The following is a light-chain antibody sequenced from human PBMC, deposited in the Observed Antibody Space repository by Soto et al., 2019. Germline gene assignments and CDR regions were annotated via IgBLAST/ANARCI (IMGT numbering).Light chain of an antibody. Sequence: QSALTQPASVSGSPGQSTTISCTGTSSDIGYYDFVSWYQQHPGKAPKLIIYDVNTRPSGVSYRFSGSKSGNTASLTISGLQAEDEGDYYCSSYASSSPVLFGGGTKLTVL. CDR3: SSYASSSPVL. CDR1: SSDIGYYDF. J-gene: IGLJ2*01. V-gene: IGLV2-14*03. CDR2: DVN.